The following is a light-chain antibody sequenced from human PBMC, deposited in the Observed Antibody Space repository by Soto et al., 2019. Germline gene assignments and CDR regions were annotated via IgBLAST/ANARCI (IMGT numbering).Light chain of an antibody. CDR1: QNSHTN. Sequence: RGMTKYQATLSVSPGERATLSCRAGQNSHTNLAWYQQKPGQAPRLLFYGASTGATGLPARFSGSGSGTEFTLTINSLQAEDCAVYYCQQYYYWPRTFCQVRLLEVK. V-gene: IGKV3-15*01. J-gene: IGKJ5*01. CDR3: QQYYYWPRT. CDR2: GAS.